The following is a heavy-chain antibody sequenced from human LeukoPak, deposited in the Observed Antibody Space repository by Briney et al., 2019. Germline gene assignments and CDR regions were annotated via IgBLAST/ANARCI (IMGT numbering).Heavy chain of an antibody. CDR3: SEGAGYEQESRLEY. V-gene: IGHV3-9*01. CDR2: INWNSGRV. CDR1: GFTFCNYA. D-gene: IGHD5-12*01. Sequence: ARYLRLYCVASGFTFCNYAMHWVRQAQGQGLQWVAGINWNSGRVDYEDSVKGRFTISRDNAQNSLYLQMNSLRVEDTAFYYCSEGAGYEQESRLEYWGQGALVTVFS. J-gene: IGHJ4*02.